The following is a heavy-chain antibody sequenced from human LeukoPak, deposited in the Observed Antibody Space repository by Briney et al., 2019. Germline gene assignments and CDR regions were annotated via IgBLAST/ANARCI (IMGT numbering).Heavy chain of an antibody. J-gene: IGHJ4*02. V-gene: IGHV3-23*01. D-gene: IGHD3-10*01. CDR2: INGSGGST. Sequence: HPGGSLRLSCAASGFTFGDYGMSWVRQAPGKGLEWVSDINGSGGSTYYADSVKGRFTISRDNSKNTLYLQMNSLRVEDTAVYYCAKLAKYFYGSETYFFFEHWGQGTPVTASS. CDR1: GFTFGDYG. CDR3: AKLAKYFYGSETYFFFEH.